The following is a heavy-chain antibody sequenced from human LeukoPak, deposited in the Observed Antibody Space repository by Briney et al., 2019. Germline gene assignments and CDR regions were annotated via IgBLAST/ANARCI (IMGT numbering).Heavy chain of an antibody. Sequence: GASVKVSCKASGYTFTSYGISWVRQAPGQGLEWMGWISAYNGNTNYAQKLQGRVTMTTDTSTSTAYMELRSLRSDDTAVYYCARRYYDYVWGSYETPAYFDYWGQGTLVTVSS. CDR3: ARRYYDYVWGSYETPAYFDY. V-gene: IGHV1-18*01. D-gene: IGHD3-16*01. CDR2: ISAYNGNT. J-gene: IGHJ4*02. CDR1: GYTFTSYG.